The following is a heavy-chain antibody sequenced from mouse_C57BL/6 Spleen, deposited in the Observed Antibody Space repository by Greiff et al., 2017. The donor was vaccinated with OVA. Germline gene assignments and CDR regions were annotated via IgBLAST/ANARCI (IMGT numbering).Heavy chain of an antibody. J-gene: IGHJ2*01. V-gene: IGHV5-16*01. CDR2: INYDGSST. Sequence: EVQVVESEGGLVQPGSSMKLSCTASGFTFSDYYMAWVRQVPEKGLEWVANINYDGSSTYYLDSLKSRFIISRDNAKNILYLQMSSLKSEDTATYYCARAPDGYYPDYWGQGTTLTVSS. CDR3: ARAPDGYYPDY. CDR1: GFTFSDYY. D-gene: IGHD2-3*01.